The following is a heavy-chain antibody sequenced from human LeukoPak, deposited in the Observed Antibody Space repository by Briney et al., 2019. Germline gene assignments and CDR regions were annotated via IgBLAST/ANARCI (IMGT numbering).Heavy chain of an antibody. CDR2: ISSSGSTI. J-gene: IGHJ4*02. CDR3: ASVVGAVDY. Sequence: GGSLRLSCAASGFTLSTCGMHWVRQAPGKGLEWVSYISSSGSTIYYAGSVKGRFTISRDNAKNSLYLQMNSLRAEDTAVYYCASVVGAVDYWGQGTLVTVSS. V-gene: IGHV3-48*04. CDR1: GFTLSTCG. D-gene: IGHD1-26*01.